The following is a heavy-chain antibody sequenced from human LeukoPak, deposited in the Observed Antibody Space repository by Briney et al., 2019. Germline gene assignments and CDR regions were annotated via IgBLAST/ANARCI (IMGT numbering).Heavy chain of an antibody. J-gene: IGHJ6*02. CDR3: ARHKRAGYSSSLYYYGMDV. CDR2: IYYSGST. V-gene: IGHV4-59*08. CDR1: GGYISSYY. D-gene: IGHD6-13*01. Sequence: SETLSLTCTVSGGYISSYYWSWIRQPPGKGLEWIGYIYYSGSTNYNPSLKSRVTISVDTSKNQFSLKLSSVTAADTAVYYCARHKRAGYSSSLYYYGMDVWGQGTTVTVSS.